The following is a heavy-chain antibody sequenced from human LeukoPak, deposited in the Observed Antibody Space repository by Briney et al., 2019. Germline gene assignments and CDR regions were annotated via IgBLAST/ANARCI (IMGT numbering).Heavy chain of an antibody. D-gene: IGHD4-11*01. V-gene: IGHV4-31*03. Sequence: SETLSLTCTVSGDSMTRGGYYWSWVRQHPGKGLEWIGFIYHSGTTFYNPSLEGRAAISVDTSQNQFSLKLTSVTAADAAVYYCARAVDYRNYFDYWGQGTLVTVSS. CDR1: GDSMTRGGYY. CDR2: IYHSGTT. J-gene: IGHJ4*02. CDR3: ARAVDYRNYFDY.